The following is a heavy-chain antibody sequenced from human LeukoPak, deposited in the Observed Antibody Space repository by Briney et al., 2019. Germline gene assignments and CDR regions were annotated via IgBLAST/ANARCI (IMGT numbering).Heavy chain of an antibody. Sequence: PGGSLRLSCAASGFTVSSNLMSWVRQAPGKGLEWASAIFVSGGTYYADSVKGRFTISSDNSKNTLYLQMNSLRPEDTGVYYCTRDRGAMNDFDYWGQGTLVTGSS. CDR1: GFTVSSNL. J-gene: IGHJ4*02. CDR2: IFVSGGT. D-gene: IGHD2-2*01. CDR3: TRDRGAMNDFDY. V-gene: IGHV3-66*01.